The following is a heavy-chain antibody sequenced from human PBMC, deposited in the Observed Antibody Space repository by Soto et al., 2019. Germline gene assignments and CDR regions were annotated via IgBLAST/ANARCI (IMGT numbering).Heavy chain of an antibody. CDR3: ARQVDTAQFTDYFDC. D-gene: IGHD5-18*01. CDR2: IYYSGST. J-gene: IGHJ4*02. V-gene: IGHV4-61*01. CDR1: GGSVSSVSYY. Sequence: SETLSLTCIVSGGSVSSVSYYWNWIRQPPGKGLEWIGYIYYSGSTNYNPSLKSRVTISLDTSKNQFSLKLSSVTAADAAVYYCARQVDTAQFTDYFDCWGQGALVTVS.